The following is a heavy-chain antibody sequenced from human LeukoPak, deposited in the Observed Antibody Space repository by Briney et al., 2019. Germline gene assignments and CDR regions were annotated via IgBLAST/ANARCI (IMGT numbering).Heavy chain of an antibody. J-gene: IGHJ3*02. CDR1: GGSISSGGYH. Sequence: TLSLTCTVSGGSISSGGYHWSWIRQHPGKGLEWIGYIYYSGSTYYNPSLKSRVTISVDTSKNQFSLKLSSVTAADTAVYYCAVYDSSGYRVPAFDIWGQGTMVTVSS. CDR3: AVYDSSGYRVPAFDI. D-gene: IGHD3-22*01. CDR2: IYYSGST. V-gene: IGHV4-31*03.